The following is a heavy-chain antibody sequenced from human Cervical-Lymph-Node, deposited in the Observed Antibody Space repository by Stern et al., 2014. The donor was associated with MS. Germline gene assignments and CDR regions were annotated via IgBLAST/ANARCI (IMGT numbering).Heavy chain of an antibody. CDR2: LLPIFGTA. CDR3: ARGELKEGLVRGMDV. D-gene: IGHD1-26*01. V-gene: IGHV1-69*01. Sequence: VQLEESGAEVKKPGSSVKVSCKASGGTFSSYAISWVRQAPGQGLEWMGGLLPIFGTANYAQKFQGRVTITADESTSTAYMELSSLRSEDTAVYYCARGELKEGLVRGMDVWGQGTTVTVSS. J-gene: IGHJ6*02. CDR1: GGTFSSYA.